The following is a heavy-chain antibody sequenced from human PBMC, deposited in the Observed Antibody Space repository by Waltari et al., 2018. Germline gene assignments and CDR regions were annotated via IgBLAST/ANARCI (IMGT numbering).Heavy chain of an antibody. CDR2: IKQDGSDK. Sequence: EVQLVQSGGGLVQPGGSLRLSCAASGFTFSTYGMSWVRQAPGKGLGWLASIKQDGSDKYYVDSVKGRFTISRDNAKNSLYLQMNSLRAEDTAVYYCARDWGYFDYCGQGTLLTVSS. J-gene: IGHJ4*02. CDR1: GFTFSTYG. CDR3: ARDWGYFDY. D-gene: IGHD7-27*01. V-gene: IGHV3-7*01.